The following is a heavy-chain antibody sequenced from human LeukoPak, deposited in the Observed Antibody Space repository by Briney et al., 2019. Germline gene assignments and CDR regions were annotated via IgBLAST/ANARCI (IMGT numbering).Heavy chain of an antibody. CDR1: GFSFSHYP. CDR3: AGRFSSGEGY. V-gene: IGHV3-30*02. J-gene: IGHJ4*02. D-gene: IGHD6-19*01. Sequence: GGSLRLSCVASGFSFSHYPMHWVRQAPGKGLEWVAVIWDDGSYKDYGDFVKGRFTISRDNSKNTLYLDMISLRAEDTAVYFCAGRFSSGEGYWGQGTHVTVSS. CDR2: IWDDGSYK.